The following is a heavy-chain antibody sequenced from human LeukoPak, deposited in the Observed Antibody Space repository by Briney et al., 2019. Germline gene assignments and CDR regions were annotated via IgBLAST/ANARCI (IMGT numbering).Heavy chain of an antibody. Sequence: SETLSLTCTVSGYSISSGYYWGWIRQPPGKGLEWIGYIYHSGSTYYNPSLKSRVTMSVDTSKNQFSLKLSSVTAADTAVYYCARETDVDTAGEYAMDVWGQGTTVTVSS. V-gene: IGHV4-38-2*02. J-gene: IGHJ6*02. CDR3: ARETDVDTAGEYAMDV. CDR2: IYHSGST. D-gene: IGHD5-18*01. CDR1: GYSISSGYY.